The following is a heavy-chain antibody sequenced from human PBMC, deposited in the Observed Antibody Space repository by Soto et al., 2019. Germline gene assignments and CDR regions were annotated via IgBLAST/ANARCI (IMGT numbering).Heavy chain of an antibody. CDR3: ARGGYSYGYPSPFDY. CDR1: GGSISSYY. V-gene: IGHV4-59*01. Sequence: SETLSLTCTVSGGSISSYYWSWIRQPPGKGLEWIGYIYYSGSTNYNPSLKSRVTISVDTSKNQFSLKLSSVTAADTAVYYCARGGYSYGYPSPFDYWGQGTLVTVSS. CDR2: IYYSGST. D-gene: IGHD5-18*01. J-gene: IGHJ4*02.